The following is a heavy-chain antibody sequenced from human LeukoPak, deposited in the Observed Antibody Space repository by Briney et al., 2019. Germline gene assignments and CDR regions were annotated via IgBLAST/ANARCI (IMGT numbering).Heavy chain of an antibody. D-gene: IGHD3-3*01. Sequence: SETLSLTCAVYGGSFSGYYWSWIRQPPGKGLEWIGEINHSGSTNYNPSLKSRVTISVDTSKNQFSLKLSSVTAADTAVYYCARGPRYYDFWSGYPASSPVDYWGQGTLVTVSS. J-gene: IGHJ4*02. CDR2: INHSGST. CDR1: GGSFSGYY. CDR3: ARGPRYYDFWSGYPASSPVDY. V-gene: IGHV4-34*01.